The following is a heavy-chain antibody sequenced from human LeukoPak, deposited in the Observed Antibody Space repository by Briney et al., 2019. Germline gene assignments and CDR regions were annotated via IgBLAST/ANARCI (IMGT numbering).Heavy chain of an antibody. J-gene: IGHJ5*02. Sequence: SETLSLTCTVSGGSVSSGSYYWSWIRQPPGKGLEWIGYIYYSGSTNYNPSLKSRVTISVDTSKNQFSLKLSSVTAADTAVYYCARAHLGYCSSTSCLINWFDPWGQGTLVTVSS. D-gene: IGHD2-2*03. V-gene: IGHV4-61*01. CDR2: IYYSGST. CDR1: GGSVSSGSYY. CDR3: ARAHLGYCSSTSCLINWFDP.